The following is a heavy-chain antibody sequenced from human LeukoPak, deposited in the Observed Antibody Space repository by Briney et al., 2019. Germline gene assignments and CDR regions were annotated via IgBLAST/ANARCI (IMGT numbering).Heavy chain of an antibody. J-gene: IGHJ4*02. CDR3: AKDKSSSWYYFDY. CDR2: ISGSGGST. CDR1: GFTFSSYA. V-gene: IGHV3-23*01. Sequence: GGSLRLSCAASGFTFSSYAISWVRQAPGKGLEWVSAISGSGGSTYYADPVKGRSTISRDNSKNTLYLQMNSLRAEDTAVYYCAKDKSSSWYYFDYWGQGTLVTVSS. D-gene: IGHD6-13*01.